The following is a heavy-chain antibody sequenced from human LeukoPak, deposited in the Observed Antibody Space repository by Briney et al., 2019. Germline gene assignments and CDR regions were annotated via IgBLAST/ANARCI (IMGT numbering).Heavy chain of an antibody. V-gene: IGHV1-2*02. CDR2: INPNSGGT. Sequence: GASVKVSYKASGYTFTGYYMHWVRQAPGQGLEWMGWINPNSGGTNYAQKFQGRVTMTRDTSISTAYMELSRLRSDDTAVYYCARAVAGTHWVFDPWGQGTLVTVSS. J-gene: IGHJ5*02. CDR1: GYTFTGYY. D-gene: IGHD6-19*01. CDR3: ARAVAGTHWVFDP.